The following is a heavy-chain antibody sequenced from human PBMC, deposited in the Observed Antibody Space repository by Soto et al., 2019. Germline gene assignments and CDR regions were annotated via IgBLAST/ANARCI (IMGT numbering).Heavy chain of an antibody. CDR2: IIPIFGTA. Sequence: QVQLVQSGAEVKKPGSSVKVSCKASGGTFSSYAISWVRQAPGQGLEWMGGIIPIFGTANYAQKFQGRVTITADESTSTAYMGLSSLRSEDTAVYYCARGVDTAHRYYYYGMDVWGQGTTVTVSS. CDR3: ARGVDTAHRYYYYGMDV. CDR1: GGTFSSYA. D-gene: IGHD5-18*01. J-gene: IGHJ6*02. V-gene: IGHV1-69*01.